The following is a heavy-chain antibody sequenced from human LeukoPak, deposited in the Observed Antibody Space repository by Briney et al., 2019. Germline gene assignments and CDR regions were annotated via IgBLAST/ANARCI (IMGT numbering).Heavy chain of an antibody. Sequence: GGSLRLSCAASGFTFDDYAMHWVRQAPGKGLEWVSGINWNSDNMGYADSVKGRFTISIDNAKNSLFLQMNSLRAEDTALYYCAKDISLAGFTDYWGQGTLVTVSS. V-gene: IGHV3-9*01. CDR3: AKDISLAGFTDY. CDR1: GFTFDDYA. CDR2: INWNSDNM. J-gene: IGHJ4*02. D-gene: IGHD6-19*01.